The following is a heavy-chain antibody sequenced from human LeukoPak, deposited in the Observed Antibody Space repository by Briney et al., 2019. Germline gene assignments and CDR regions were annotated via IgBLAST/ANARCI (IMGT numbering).Heavy chain of an antibody. D-gene: IGHD3-10*01. V-gene: IGHV4-61*01. Sequence: PSETLSLTCTVSGDFVSSGSYYWSWLRQPPGKGLEWIGYNYHSGNNNYNPSLESRVTISVDTSKNQFSLTLTSVTAADTAVYYYARDRGYYGSKSYSQGSYFDYWGRGSLVTVSS. CDR1: GDFVSSGSYY. CDR3: ARDRGYYGSKSYSQGSYFDY. J-gene: IGHJ4*02. CDR2: NYHSGNN.